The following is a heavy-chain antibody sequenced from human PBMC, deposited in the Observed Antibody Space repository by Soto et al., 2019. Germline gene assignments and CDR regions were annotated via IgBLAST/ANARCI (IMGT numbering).Heavy chain of an antibody. Sequence: SETLSLTCTVSGDSIIGFYWSWIRQPPGKGLEWIGYINHAGSTYYSPSLQSRVTVSLDSSKSRFSLNLTSVSAADTAVYYCARATFYYCPNDKFGFYFDHWGQGALVTVSS. J-gene: IGHJ4*02. V-gene: IGHV4-59*12. D-gene: IGHD3-10*01. CDR2: INHAGST. CDR1: GDSIIGFY. CDR3: ARATFYYCPNDKFGFYFDH.